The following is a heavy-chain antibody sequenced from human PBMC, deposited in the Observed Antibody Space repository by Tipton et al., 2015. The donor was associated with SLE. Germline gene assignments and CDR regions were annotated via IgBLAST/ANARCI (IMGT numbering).Heavy chain of an antibody. J-gene: IGHJ4*02. D-gene: IGHD3/OR15-3a*01. V-gene: IGHV4-4*02. CDR1: GDSISTSDW. Sequence: TLSLTCAVSGDSISTSDWWTWIRQPPGKGLEWIGEIHHGGTTNYNPSLKSRATISLDTPKNQFSLKLSAAPAADTAVYYCARGSWTGQYYDHWGQGTLVTVSS. CDR2: IHHGGTT. CDR3: ARGSWTGQYYDH.